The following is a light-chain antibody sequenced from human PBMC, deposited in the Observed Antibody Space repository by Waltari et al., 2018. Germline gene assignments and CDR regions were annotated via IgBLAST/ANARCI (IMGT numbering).Light chain of an antibody. J-gene: IGLJ3*02. CDR1: SSNIGDNH. CDR2: TNN. Sequence: QSVVTQPPSASGTPGQRVTISCSGSSSNIGDNHVYWYQQVPGTAPKLLVHTNNERPSGVPARFTGSKYGTSASLAIYGLRSEDEADYYCASWDDKLNAWVIGGGTRLTVL. V-gene: IGLV1-47*01. CDR3: ASWDDKLNAWV.